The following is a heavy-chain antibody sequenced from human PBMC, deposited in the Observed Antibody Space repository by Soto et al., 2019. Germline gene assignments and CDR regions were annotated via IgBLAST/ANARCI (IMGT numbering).Heavy chain of an antibody. J-gene: IGHJ5*02. CDR1: GASIGSGDDY. Sequence: SETLSLTCSVSGASIGSGDDYWTWIRQSPGKGLEWIGYISDSGSTFYNPSLRSRLTIALDTSKNHFSLKLNSVTAADTAVYCCAKDPPPEFDPWGQGITVTVSS. CDR2: ISDSGST. V-gene: IGHV4-30-4*08. CDR3: AKDPPPEFDP.